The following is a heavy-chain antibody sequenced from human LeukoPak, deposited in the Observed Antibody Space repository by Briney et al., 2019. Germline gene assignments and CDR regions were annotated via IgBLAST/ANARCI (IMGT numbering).Heavy chain of an antibody. CDR2: ISYDGSNK. CDR1: GFTFSSYA. CDR3: ARDPGAGYFDY. J-gene: IGHJ4*02. Sequence: GGSLRLSCAASGFTFSSYAMHWVRQAPGKGLEWVAVISYDGSNKYYADSVKGRFTISRDNSKNTLYLQMNSLRAEDTAVYYCARDPGAGYFDYWGQGTLVIVSS. D-gene: IGHD1-26*01. V-gene: IGHV3-30-3*01.